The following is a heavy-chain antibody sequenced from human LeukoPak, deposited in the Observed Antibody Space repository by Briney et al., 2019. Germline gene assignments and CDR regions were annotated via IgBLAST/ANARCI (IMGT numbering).Heavy chain of an antibody. V-gene: IGHV1-2*02. J-gene: IGHJ5*02. Sequence: ASVKVSCKASGYTFTGYYMHWMRQAPGQGLEWMGWIHPNSGGTNYAQKFQGRVTMTTDTSTSTAYMELRSLRSDDTAVYYCARTSHESVLYWSDPWGQGTLVNVSS. CDR3: ARTSHESVLYWSDP. CDR2: IHPNSGGT. CDR1: GYTFTGYY. D-gene: IGHD3-16*01.